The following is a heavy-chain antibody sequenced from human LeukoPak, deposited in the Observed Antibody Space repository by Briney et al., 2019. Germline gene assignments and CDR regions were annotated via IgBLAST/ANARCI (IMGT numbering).Heavy chain of an antibody. V-gene: IGHV1-8*01. D-gene: IGHD1-7*01. CDR1: GYTFTSYD. CDR3: ARGRTSWNYIYYYYMDV. Sequence: GASVKVSCKASGYTFTSYDINWVRQATGQGLEWMGWMNPNSGNTGYAQKFQGRVTMTRNTSISTAYMGLSSLRSEDTAVYYCARGRTSWNYIYYYYMDVWGKGTTVTVSS. CDR2: MNPNSGNT. J-gene: IGHJ6*03.